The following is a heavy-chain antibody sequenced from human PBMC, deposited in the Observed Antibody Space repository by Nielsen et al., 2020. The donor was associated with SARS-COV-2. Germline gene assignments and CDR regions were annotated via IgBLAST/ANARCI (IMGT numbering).Heavy chain of an antibody. Sequence: GGSLRLSCAASGFTVSSNYMSWVRQAPGKGLEWVSVIYSGGSTYYADSVKGRFTISRDNSKNTLYLQMNSLRAEDTAVYYCARVDSLYYYDSSGYSHVDYWGQGTLVTVSS. V-gene: IGHV3-53*01. J-gene: IGHJ4*02. CDR1: GFTVSSNY. CDR3: ARVDSLYYYDSSGYSHVDY. CDR2: IYSGGST. D-gene: IGHD3-22*01.